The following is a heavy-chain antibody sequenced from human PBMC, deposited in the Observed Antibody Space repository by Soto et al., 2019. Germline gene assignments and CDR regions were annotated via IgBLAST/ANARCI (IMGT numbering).Heavy chain of an antibody. CDR3: ARVPSP. V-gene: IGHV4-34*01. CDR2: INHSGST. J-gene: IGHJ5*02. CDR1: GGYFSGYY. Sequence: SETKSLTSAVYGGYFSGYYWTWIRQPPGTGLEWIGEINHSGSTNYNPSLKSRVTISVDRSKNQFSLKLSSVTAADTAVYYCARVPSPWGQGTLVTVSS.